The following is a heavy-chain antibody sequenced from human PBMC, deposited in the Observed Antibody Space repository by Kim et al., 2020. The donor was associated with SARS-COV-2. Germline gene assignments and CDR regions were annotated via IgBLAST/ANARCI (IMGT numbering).Heavy chain of an antibody. CDR3: ARVRGRVVPAAMGGDTKNSGSPEYYYYGMDV. Sequence: SVKVSCKASGGTFSSYAISWVRQAPGQGLEWMGGIIPIFGTANYAQKFQGRVTITADESTSTAYMELSSLRSEDTAVYYCARVRGRVVPAAMGGDTKNSGSPEYYYYGMDVWGQGTTVTVSS. D-gene: IGHD2-2*01. CDR1: GGTFSSYA. CDR2: IIPIFGTA. J-gene: IGHJ6*02. V-gene: IGHV1-69*13.